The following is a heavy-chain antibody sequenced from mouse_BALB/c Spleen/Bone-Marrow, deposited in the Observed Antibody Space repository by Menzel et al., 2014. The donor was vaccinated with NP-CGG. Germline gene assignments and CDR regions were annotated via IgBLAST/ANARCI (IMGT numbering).Heavy chain of an antibody. CDR3: AGYDYYQAWFAY. D-gene: IGHD2-4*01. J-gene: IGHJ3*01. V-gene: IGHV1-7*01. CDR1: GYTFTSYW. Sequence: QVQLQQSGAELAKPGASVKMSCKASGYTFTSYWMHWVKQRPGQGLEWIGYINPSTGYTEYNQKFKDKATLTADKSSSTAYMQLSSLTSEDTAVYYCAGYDYYQAWFAYWGQGTLVTVSA. CDR2: INPSTGYT.